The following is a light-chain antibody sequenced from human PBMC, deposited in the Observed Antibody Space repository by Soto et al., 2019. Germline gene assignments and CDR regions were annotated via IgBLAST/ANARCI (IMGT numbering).Light chain of an antibody. CDR3: QQYGNSPRT. J-gene: IGKJ2*02. Sequence: ENVLTQSPGILSLSPGERVTLSCGASHSVTNNYIAWYQQKPGQAPRLPIFGASDRATGIPDRFSGGGSGTYFTLTISRLEPEDFAVYYCQQYGNSPRTFGQGTKLEIK. CDR2: GAS. V-gene: IGKV3-20*01. CDR1: HSVTNNY.